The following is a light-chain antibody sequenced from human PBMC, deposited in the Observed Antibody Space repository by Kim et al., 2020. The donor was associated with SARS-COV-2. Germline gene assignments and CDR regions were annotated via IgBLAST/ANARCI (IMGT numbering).Light chain of an antibody. Sequence: PGEGATLPCRVSHSIGISLAWYQQARGQGPRLLIYDAASRATGIPDRFSGSGSGTGFTLTIGGLDPEDFGVYFGQQHSKWPPATSFGGGAKVDIK. CDR2: DAA. CDR3: QQHSKWPPATS. J-gene: IGKJ4*01. V-gene: IGKV3-11*01. CDR1: HSIGIS.